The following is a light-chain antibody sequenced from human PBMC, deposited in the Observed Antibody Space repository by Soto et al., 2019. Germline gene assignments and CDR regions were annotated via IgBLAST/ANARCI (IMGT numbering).Light chain of an antibody. Sequence: QSVLTQPRSVSGSPGQSVTISCTGTSSDVGGYNYVSWYQQHPGKAPKLMIYDVSKRPSGVPDRFSGSKSGNTAFLTISGLQAEDEADYYCCSYAGSYSFYVFGTGTKVTVL. J-gene: IGLJ1*01. CDR1: SSDVGGYNY. CDR3: CSYAGSYSFYV. V-gene: IGLV2-11*01. CDR2: DVS.